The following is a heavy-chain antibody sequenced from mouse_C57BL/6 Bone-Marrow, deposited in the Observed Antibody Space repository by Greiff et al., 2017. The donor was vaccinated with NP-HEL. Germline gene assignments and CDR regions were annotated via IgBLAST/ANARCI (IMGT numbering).Heavy chain of an antibody. J-gene: IGHJ1*03. CDR3: ARSEDRYYYGSSYDWYFDV. CDR1: GYTFTSYW. Sequence: QVQLKQSGAELAKPGASVKLSCKASGYTFTSYWMHWVKQRPGKGLEWIGYINPSSGYTKYNQKFKDKATLTADKSSSTAYMQLSSLTYEDSAVYYCARSEDRYYYGSSYDWYFDVWGTGTTVTVSS. D-gene: IGHD1-1*01. V-gene: IGHV1-7*01. CDR2: INPSSGYT.